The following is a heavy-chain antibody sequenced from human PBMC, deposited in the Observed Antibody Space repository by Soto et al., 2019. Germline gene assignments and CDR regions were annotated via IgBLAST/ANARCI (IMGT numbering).Heavy chain of an antibody. J-gene: IGHJ4*02. CDR2: ISDDGLNK. V-gene: IGHV3-30*18. CDR1: GFIFNKSA. CDR3: PKVREEVLLLVALDY. Sequence: GGSLRLSCAASGFIFNKSAIHWVRQAPGKGLEWVAFISDDGLNKFYADSVKGRFTISRDNSKNTIYLQMNSLRAEDTAVYYCPKVREEVLLLVALDYWGQGTLVTVSS. D-gene: IGHD2-8*02.